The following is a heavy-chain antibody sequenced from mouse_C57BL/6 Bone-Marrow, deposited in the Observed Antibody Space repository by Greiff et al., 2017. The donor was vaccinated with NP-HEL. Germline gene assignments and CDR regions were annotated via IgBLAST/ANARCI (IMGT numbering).Heavy chain of an antibody. J-gene: IGHJ2*01. CDR2: IRLKSDNYAT. V-gene: IGHV6-3*01. CDR3: THGYYVFDY. D-gene: IGHD2-3*01. Sequence: EVKLMESGGGLVQPGGSMKLSCVASGFTFSNYWMNWVRQSPEKGLEWVAQIRLKSDNYATNYAESVKGRFTISRDDSKSSVYLQMNNLRAEDTGIYYCTHGYYVFDYWGQGTTLTVSS. CDR1: GFTFSNYW.